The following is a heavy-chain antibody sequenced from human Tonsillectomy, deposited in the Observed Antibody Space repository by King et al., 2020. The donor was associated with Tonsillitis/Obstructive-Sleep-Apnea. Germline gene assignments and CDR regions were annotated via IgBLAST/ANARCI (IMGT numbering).Heavy chain of an antibody. V-gene: IGHV3-53*04. J-gene: IGHJ3*01. Sequence: VQLVESGGGLVQPGGSLRLSCAASGFTFSSNFMSWVRQAPGKGLEWVSLIYNGDNTYYADSVKGRFTIPRHDSKNTMYLQMNSLRAEDTAVYYCARDPYFGSGSYGAFDLWGQGTMVTVSS. CDR3: ARDPYFGSGSYGAFDL. CDR2: IYNGDNT. CDR1: GFTFSSNF. D-gene: IGHD3-10*01.